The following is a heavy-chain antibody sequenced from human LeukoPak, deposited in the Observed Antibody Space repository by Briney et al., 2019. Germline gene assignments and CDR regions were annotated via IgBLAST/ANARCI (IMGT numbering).Heavy chain of an antibody. V-gene: IGHV4-31*03. CDR2: IYYSGST. CDR1: GGSISSGGYY. D-gene: IGHD3-16*01. J-gene: IGHJ5*02. Sequence: SETLSLTCTVSGGSISSGGYYWSWLRQHPGKGLEWIGYIYYSGSTYYNPSLKSRVTISVDTSKNQFSLKLSSVTAADTAVYYCARDLGRWFDPWGQGTLVTVSS. CDR3: ARDLGRWFDP.